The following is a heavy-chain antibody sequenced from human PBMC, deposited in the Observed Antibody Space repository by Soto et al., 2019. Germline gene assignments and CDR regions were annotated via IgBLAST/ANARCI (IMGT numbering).Heavy chain of an antibody. CDR3: ARDLEGNYDFWSGPLWAFDI. V-gene: IGHV3-30-3*01. D-gene: IGHD3-3*01. CDR1: GFTFSSYA. J-gene: IGHJ3*02. CDR2: ISYDGSNK. Sequence: QVQLVESGGGVVQPGRSLRLSCAASGFTFSSYAMHWVRQAPGKGLEWVAVISYDGSNKYYADSVKGRFTISRDNSKNTLYLQMNSLRAEDTAVYYCARDLEGNYDFWSGPLWAFDIWGQGTMVTVSS.